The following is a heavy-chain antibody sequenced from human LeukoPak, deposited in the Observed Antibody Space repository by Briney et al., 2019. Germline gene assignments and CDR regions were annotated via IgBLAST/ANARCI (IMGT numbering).Heavy chain of an antibody. CDR1: GGSFSGYY. V-gene: IGHV4-34*01. CDR3: ARGPPRSGSYRDY. D-gene: IGHD1-26*01. CDR2: INHSGST. Sequence: SETLSLTCAVYGGSFSGYYWSWIRQPPGKGLEWIGEINHSGSTNYNPSLESRVTISVDTSKNQFSLKLSSVTAADTAVYYCARGPPRSGSYRDYWGQGTLITVSS. J-gene: IGHJ4*02.